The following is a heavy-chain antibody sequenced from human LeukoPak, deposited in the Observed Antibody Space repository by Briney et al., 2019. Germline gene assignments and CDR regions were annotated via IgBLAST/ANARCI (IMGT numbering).Heavy chain of an antibody. V-gene: IGHV3-48*03. J-gene: IGHJ4*02. CDR1: GFTFSSYE. CDR3: ARGDSSGWYFDD. CDR2: ISSSGSTI. D-gene: IGHD6-19*01. Sequence: PGGSLRLSCAASGFTFSSYEMNWVRQAPGKGLEWVSYISSSGSTIYYADSVKGRFTISRDNAKNSLYLQMNSLRAEDTAVYYCARGDSSGWYFDDWGQGTLVTVSS.